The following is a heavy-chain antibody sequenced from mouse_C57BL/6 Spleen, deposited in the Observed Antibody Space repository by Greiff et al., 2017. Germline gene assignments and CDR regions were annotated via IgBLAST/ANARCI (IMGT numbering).Heavy chain of an antibody. Sequence: VQLQQSGPELVKPGASVKIPCKASGYTFTDYNMDWVKQSHGKSLEWIGDINPNNGGTIYNQKFKGKATLTVDKSSSTAYMALRSLTSEDTAVYYCARRYYDYDEAFAYWGQGTLVTVSA. CDR3: ARRYYDYDEAFAY. J-gene: IGHJ3*01. D-gene: IGHD2-4*01. V-gene: IGHV1-18*01. CDR1: GYTFTDYN. CDR2: INPNNGGT.